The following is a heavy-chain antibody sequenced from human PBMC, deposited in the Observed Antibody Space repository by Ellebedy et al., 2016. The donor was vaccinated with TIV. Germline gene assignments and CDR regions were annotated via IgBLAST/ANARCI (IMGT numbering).Heavy chain of an antibody. D-gene: IGHD1-7*01. CDR3: AREFNRNYLQGGWFDP. Sequence: MPGGSLRLSCAVYGGSFSGYYWSWIRQPPGKGLEWIGEINHSGSTNYNPSLKSRVTISVDTSKNQFSLKLSSVTAADTAVYYCAREFNRNYLQGGWFDPWGQGTLVTVSS. J-gene: IGHJ5*02. CDR2: INHSGST. CDR1: GGSFSGYY. V-gene: IGHV4-34*01.